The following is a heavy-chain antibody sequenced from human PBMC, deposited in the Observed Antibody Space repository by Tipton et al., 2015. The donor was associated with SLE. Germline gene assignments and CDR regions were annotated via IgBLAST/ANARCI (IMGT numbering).Heavy chain of an antibody. V-gene: IGHV4-34*09. J-gene: IGHJ4*02. D-gene: IGHD3-16*01. CDR2: INHSGST. Sequence: TLSLTCAVYGGSFSGYYWSWIRQTPGKGLEWIGEINHSGSTNYNPSLKSRVTISVDTSKNQFSLKLSSVTAADTAVYYCAGRVLIRGGYFDYWGQGTLVTVSS. CDR1: GGSFSGYY. CDR3: AGRVLIRGGYFDY.